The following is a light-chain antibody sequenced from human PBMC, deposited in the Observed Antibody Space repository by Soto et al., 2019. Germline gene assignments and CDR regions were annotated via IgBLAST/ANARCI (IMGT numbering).Light chain of an antibody. Sequence: QSALTQPPSASGSPGQSVTISCTGASSDVGGYNFVSWYQHNPGNAPRLMIYDVTQRPSGVPDRFSGSKSGNTASLTVSGLHVDDEAYYYCSSYAGSSIPVAFGGGTKLTVL. CDR3: SSYAGSSIPVA. CDR2: DVT. J-gene: IGLJ2*01. CDR1: SSDVGGYNF. V-gene: IGLV2-8*01.